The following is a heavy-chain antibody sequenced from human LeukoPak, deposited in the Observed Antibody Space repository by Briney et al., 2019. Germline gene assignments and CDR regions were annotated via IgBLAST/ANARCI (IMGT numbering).Heavy chain of an antibody. CDR3: ARQELLPPYYYMDV. Sequence: SETLSLTXTVSGGSISSYYWSWIRQPPGKGLEWIGYIYYSGSTNYNPSLKSRVTILVDTSKNQFSLKLSSVTAADTAVYYCARQELLPPYYYMDVWGKGTTVTVSS. J-gene: IGHJ6*03. D-gene: IGHD1-26*01. CDR1: GGSISSYY. V-gene: IGHV4-59*01. CDR2: IYYSGST.